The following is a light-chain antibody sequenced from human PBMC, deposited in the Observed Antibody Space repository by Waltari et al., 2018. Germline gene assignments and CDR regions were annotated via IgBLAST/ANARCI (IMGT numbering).Light chain of an antibody. CDR1: SSNIGAGYD. CDR3: QSYDSSLSGVV. CDR2: GDT. Sequence: QSVLTQPPSVSGAPGQRVTISCAGSSSNIGAGYDVHWYKQLPGTAPKLLIAGDTNRPAGVPDRFSGSKSGTSAALAITGLQAEEEADYYCQSYDSSLSGVVLGGGTKLTVL. V-gene: IGLV1-40*01. J-gene: IGLJ2*01.